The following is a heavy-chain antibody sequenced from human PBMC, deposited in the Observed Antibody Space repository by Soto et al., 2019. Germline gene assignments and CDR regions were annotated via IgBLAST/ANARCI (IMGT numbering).Heavy chain of an antibody. J-gene: IGHJ5*02. CDR1: GLTFSSYG. D-gene: IGHD1-26*01. Sequence: GSLRLSCAASGLTFSSYGMYWVRKAPGKGLEWVAVISYDGSSKYYADSVKGRLTISRDNSENTLYLQMNSLRAEDTAVYYCAKGSIVGATKDWFDPWGQGTLVTVSS. CDR2: ISYDGSSK. V-gene: IGHV3-30*18. CDR3: AKGSIVGATKDWFDP.